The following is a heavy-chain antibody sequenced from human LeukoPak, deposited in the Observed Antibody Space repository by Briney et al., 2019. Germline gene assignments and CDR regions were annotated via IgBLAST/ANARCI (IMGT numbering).Heavy chain of an antibody. V-gene: IGHV4-59*08. CDR1: GGSISSYY. D-gene: IGHD2-15*01. CDR3: ARGDCSGGSCYFGYYYGMDV. Sequence: PSETLSLTCTVSGGSISSYYWSWIRQPPGKGLEWIGYINYSGSTNYNPSLKSRVTISVDTSKNQFSLKLSSVTAADTAVYYCARGDCSGGSCYFGYYYGMDVWGQGTTVTVSS. CDR2: INYSGST. J-gene: IGHJ6*02.